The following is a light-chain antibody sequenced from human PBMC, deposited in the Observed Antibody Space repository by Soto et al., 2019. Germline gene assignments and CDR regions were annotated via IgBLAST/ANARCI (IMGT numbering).Light chain of an antibody. CDR3: HQYGNSPQT. V-gene: IGKV3-20*01. CDR1: HSVSSY. Sequence: EMVLTQSPATLSLSPGERATLSCRAIHSVSSYLALYQQKPCQAPMLLSYCSFSIATGIPYRFSGSGSGTVFTLPINILEPDDFEAYYCHQYGNSPQTFGQGTKVDIK. J-gene: IGKJ1*01. CDR2: CSF.